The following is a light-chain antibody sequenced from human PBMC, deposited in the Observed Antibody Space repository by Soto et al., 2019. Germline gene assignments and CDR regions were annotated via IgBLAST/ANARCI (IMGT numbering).Light chain of an antibody. V-gene: IGLV2-8*01. Sequence: QSALTQPPSASGSPGQSVTISCTGTSSVVGGYNYVSWYQQHPGKAPKLMIYEVSKRPSGVPYRFSGSKSGNTASLTVSGLQAEDEADYYCSSYAGSNNFVFGTGTKVTVL. CDR1: SSVVGGYNY. J-gene: IGLJ1*01. CDR3: SSYAGSNNFV. CDR2: EVS.